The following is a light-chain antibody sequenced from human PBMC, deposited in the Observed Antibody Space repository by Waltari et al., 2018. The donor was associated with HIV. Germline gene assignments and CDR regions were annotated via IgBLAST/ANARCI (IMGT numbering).Light chain of an antibody. CDR3: GTWDRSLSAAV. J-gene: IGLJ3*02. V-gene: IGLV1-51*01. CDR1: TSNIGNDY. Sequence: QSVLTQPPSVSAAPGQKVTIPCSGSTSNIGNDYVSCYQHVPGAAPRLLIYDNNKRPSGIPDRFSGSRSGTSATLGITGLQTGDEAHYYCGTWDRSLSAAVFGGGTKLTVL. CDR2: DNN.